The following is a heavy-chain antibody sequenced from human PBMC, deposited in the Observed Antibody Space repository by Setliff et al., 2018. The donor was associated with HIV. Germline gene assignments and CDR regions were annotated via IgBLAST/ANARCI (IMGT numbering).Heavy chain of an antibody. CDR1: GYTFTSYY. CDR2: INPSGGGT. V-gene: IGHV1-46*01. CDR3: ARGYRSAWNSWFDA. J-gene: IGHJ5*02. Sequence: ASVKVSCKASGYTFTSYYMHWVRQAPGRGLEWMGIINPSGGGTSNAQKFQGRITLPRDTSTNTVYMELRSLRSEDTAVYYCARGYRSAWNSWFDAWGQGTQVTVSS. D-gene: IGHD6-19*01.